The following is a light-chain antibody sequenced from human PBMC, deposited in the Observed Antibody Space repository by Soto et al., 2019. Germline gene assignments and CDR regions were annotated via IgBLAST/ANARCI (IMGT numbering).Light chain of an antibody. CDR3: QLYTDWPLT. CDR1: QSVSTN. CDR2: GIS. V-gene: IGKV3D-15*01. J-gene: IGKJ1*01. Sequence: MTQSPASLSLPPGARSTLSWRASQSVSTNFACYLQKPGQAPRLLIYGISTRATGVPDRFSGSGSGTDFTLTIRRMEPEDFAVYYCQLYTDWPLTFGHGTKVDIK.